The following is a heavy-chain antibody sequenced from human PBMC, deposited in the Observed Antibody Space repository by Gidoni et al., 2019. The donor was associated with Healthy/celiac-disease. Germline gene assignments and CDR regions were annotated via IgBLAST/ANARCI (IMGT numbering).Heavy chain of an antibody. J-gene: IGHJ6*02. CDR1: GFTFRSYA. CDR2: ISYDGSNK. CDR3: ARAIGYCSSTSCYTGWLDPSGMDV. V-gene: IGHV3-30-3*01. D-gene: IGHD2-2*02. Sequence: QVQLVESGGGVVQPGRSLRLSCAASGFTFRSYAMHWVRQAPGKGLEWVAVISYDGSNKYYADSVKGRFTISRDNSKNTLYLQMNSLRAEDTAVYYCARAIGYCSSTSCYTGWLDPSGMDVWGQGTTVTVSS.